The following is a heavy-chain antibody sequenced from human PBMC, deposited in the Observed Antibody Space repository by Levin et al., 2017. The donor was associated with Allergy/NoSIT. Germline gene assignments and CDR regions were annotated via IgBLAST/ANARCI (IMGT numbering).Heavy chain of an antibody. CDR2: IKEDGSEK. J-gene: IGHJ4*02. CDR3: ARGYCSSTSCSNDDFDY. CDR1: GFTFSSYW. V-gene: IGHV3-7*01. D-gene: IGHD2-2*01. Sequence: GESLKISCAASGFTFSSYWMTWVRQAPGKGLEWVANIKEDGSEKYYVDSVKGRFTISRDNAKNSLYLQMNSLRAEDTAIYYCARGYCSSTSCSNDDFDYWGQGTLVTVSS.